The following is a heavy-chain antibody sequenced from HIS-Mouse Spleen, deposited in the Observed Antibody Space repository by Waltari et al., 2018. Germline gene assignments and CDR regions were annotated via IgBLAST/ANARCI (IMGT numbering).Heavy chain of an antibody. CDR3: AREIPYSSSWYDWYFDL. CDR2: IYYSGST. J-gene: IGHJ2*01. Sequence: QLQLPESGPGLVKPSETLSVTCTVSGRSISRSRYHWGWIRQPPGKGLEWIGSIYYSGSTYYNPSLKSRVTISVDTSKNQFSLKLSSVTAADTAVYYCAREIPYSSSWYDWYFDLWGRGTLVTVSS. D-gene: IGHD6-13*01. CDR1: GRSISRSRYH. V-gene: IGHV4-39*07.